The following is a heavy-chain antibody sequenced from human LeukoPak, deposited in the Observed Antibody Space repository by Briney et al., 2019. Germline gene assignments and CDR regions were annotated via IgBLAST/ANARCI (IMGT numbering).Heavy chain of an antibody. Sequence: SETLSLTCTVSGGSISSYYWSWIRQPPGKGLEWIGYVYYSGSTNYNPSLKSRVTVSVDTSKNQFSLKLTSVTAADTAVYYCARGDSGSFSQFDCWGQGTLVTVSS. CDR1: GGSISSYY. J-gene: IGHJ4*02. D-gene: IGHD1-26*01. CDR2: VYYSGST. V-gene: IGHV4-59*01. CDR3: ARGDSGSFSQFDC.